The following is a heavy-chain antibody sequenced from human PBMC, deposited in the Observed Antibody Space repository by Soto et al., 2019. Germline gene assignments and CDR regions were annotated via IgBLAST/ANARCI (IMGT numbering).Heavy chain of an antibody. CDR1: GGPFSSYA. D-gene: IGHD6-13*01. V-gene: IGHV1-69*13. Sequence: SVKVSCKASGGPFSSYAISWLRQAPGQGLEWMGGIIPIFGTANYAQKFQGRVTITADESTSTAYMELSSLRSEDTAVYYCAAGYSSSWYAGSWFDPWGQGTLVTVSS. CDR2: IIPIFGTA. CDR3: AAGYSSSWYAGSWFDP. J-gene: IGHJ5*02.